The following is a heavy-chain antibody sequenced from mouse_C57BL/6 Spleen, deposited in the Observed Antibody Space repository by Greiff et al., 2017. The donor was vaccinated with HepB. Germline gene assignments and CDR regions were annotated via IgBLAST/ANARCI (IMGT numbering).Heavy chain of an antibody. J-gene: IGHJ3*01. CDR3: TTNYGGGFAY. Sequence: EVQLQQSGAELVRPGASVKLSCTASGFNIKDDYMHWVKQRPEQGLEWIGWIDPENGDTEYASKFQGKATITADTSSNTAYLQLSSLTSDDTAVDYCTTNYGGGFAYWGQGTLVTVSA. D-gene: IGHD1-1*02. V-gene: IGHV14-4*01. CDR1: GFNIKDDY. CDR2: IDPENGDT.